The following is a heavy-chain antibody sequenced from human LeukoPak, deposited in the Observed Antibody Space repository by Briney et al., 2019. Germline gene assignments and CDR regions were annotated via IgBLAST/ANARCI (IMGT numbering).Heavy chain of an antibody. CDR2: ISSNGGTT. V-gene: IGHV3-64*04. CDR1: GFTFSNYA. Sequence: PGGSLRLSCSASGFTFSNYALHWVRQAPGKGLEYVSSISSNGGTTFYADSVKGRFTIARDNAKNTLYLQMNSLRAEDTAVYYCYGANAEHWGQGTLVTVSS. J-gene: IGHJ1*01. CDR3: YGANAEH. D-gene: IGHD4-23*01.